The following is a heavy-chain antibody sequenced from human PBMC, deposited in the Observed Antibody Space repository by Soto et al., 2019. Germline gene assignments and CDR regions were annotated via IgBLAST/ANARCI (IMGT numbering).Heavy chain of an antibody. V-gene: IGHV1-8*01. J-gene: IGHJ4*02. CDR3: EVTTGY. Sequence: ASVKVSCKTSGYTFTDYDINWVRQATGQGLEWIGWMSPDSGNAGYAQQFKGRVTMTRNTSISTDYMELSSLRSEDTAVYYCEVTTGYWGQGTMVTVSS. CDR1: GYTFTDYD. D-gene: IGHD2-21*02. CDR2: MSPDSGNA.